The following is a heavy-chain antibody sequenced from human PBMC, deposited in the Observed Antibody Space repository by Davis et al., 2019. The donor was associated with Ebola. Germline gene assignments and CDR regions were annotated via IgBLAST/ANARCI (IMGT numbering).Heavy chain of an antibody. D-gene: IGHD6-13*01. J-gene: IGHJ4*02. V-gene: IGHV5-51*01. CDR1: GYSFFRYW. CDR3: ARRTEGYSSLFDY. Sequence: GESLKISCKVSGYSFFRYWIGWVRQMPGKGLEWRGIIYPGDSDTRYSPSFQGQVTISADKSISTAYLQWSSLKASDTAMYYCARRTEGYSSLFDYWGQGTLVTVSS. CDR2: IYPGDSDT.